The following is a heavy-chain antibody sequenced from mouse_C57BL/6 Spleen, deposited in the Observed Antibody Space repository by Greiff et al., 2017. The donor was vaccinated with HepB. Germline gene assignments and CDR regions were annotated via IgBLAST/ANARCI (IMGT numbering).Heavy chain of an antibody. V-gene: IGHV5-16*01. CDR3: ARDRLYYGSSSYFDY. D-gene: IGHD1-1*01. Sequence: EVQLVESEGGLVQPGSSMKLSCTASGFTFSDYYMAWVRQVPEKGLEWVANINYDGSSTYYLDSLKSRFIISRDNAKNILYLQMSSLKSKDTATYYCARDRLYYGSSSYFDYWGQGTTLTVSS. J-gene: IGHJ2*01. CDR1: GFTFSDYY. CDR2: INYDGSST.